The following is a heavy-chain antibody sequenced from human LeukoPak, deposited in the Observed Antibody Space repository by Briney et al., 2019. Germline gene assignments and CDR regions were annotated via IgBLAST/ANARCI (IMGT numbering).Heavy chain of an antibody. D-gene: IGHD6-19*01. J-gene: IGHJ3*02. V-gene: IGHV6-1*01. Sequence: SQTLSLTCAFSGDSVSSKSAAWNWIRQSPSRGLEWLGRTFYRSKWRYDYAVTVKSRIAISPDTSKNQFSLQLNSVTADDTAMYYCARETGQWLPFDIWGQGTMVTVSS. CDR3: ARETGQWLPFDI. CDR2: TFYRSKWRY. CDR1: GDSVSSKSAA.